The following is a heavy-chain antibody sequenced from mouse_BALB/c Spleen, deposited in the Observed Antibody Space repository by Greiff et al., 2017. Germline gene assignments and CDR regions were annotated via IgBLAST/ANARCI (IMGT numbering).Heavy chain of an antibody. J-gene: IGHJ4*01. Sequence: DVKLQESGPGLVKPSQSLSLTCTVTGYSITSDYAWNWIRQFPGNKLEWMGYISYSGSTSYNPSLKSRISITRDTSKNQFFLQLNSVTTEDTATYYCASYSHRDAMDYWGQGTSVTVSS. CDR3: ASYSHRDAMDY. D-gene: IGHD2-12*01. V-gene: IGHV3-2*02. CDR1: GYSITSDYA. CDR2: ISYSGST.